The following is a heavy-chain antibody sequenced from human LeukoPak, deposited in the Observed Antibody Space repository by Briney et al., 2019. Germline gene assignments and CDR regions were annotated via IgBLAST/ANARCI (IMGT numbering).Heavy chain of an antibody. Sequence: PGGSLRLSCAASGLTFSSYGMHWVRQAPGKGLERVAVIWSDGSNKYYADSVKGRFTISRDNSKNTLYLQMNSLRAEDTAVYYCARGGRFCSGGSCYNWFDPWGQGTLVTVSS. V-gene: IGHV3-33*01. CDR1: GLTFSSYG. CDR3: ARGGRFCSGGSCYNWFDP. D-gene: IGHD2-15*01. J-gene: IGHJ5*02. CDR2: IWSDGSNK.